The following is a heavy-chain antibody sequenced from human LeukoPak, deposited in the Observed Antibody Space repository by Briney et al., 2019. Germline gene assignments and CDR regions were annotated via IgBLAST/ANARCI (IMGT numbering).Heavy chain of an antibody. Sequence: PGGSLRLSCAASGFTFSSYSMNWVRQAPGKGLEWVSYISSSSSTTYYADSVKGRFTISRDNSKNTLYLQMNSLRAEDTAVYYCASGSSGWEVDYWGQGTLVTVSS. J-gene: IGHJ4*02. CDR1: GFTFSSYS. D-gene: IGHD6-19*01. CDR2: ISSSSSTT. V-gene: IGHV3-48*01. CDR3: ASGSSGWEVDY.